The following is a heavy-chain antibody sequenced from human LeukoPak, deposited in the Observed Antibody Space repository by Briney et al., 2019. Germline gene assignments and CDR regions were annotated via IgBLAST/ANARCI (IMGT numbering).Heavy chain of an antibody. CDR1: GGSIRSGSYY. J-gene: IGHJ6*03. D-gene: IGHD5-18*01. CDR2: IYTRGTT. Sequence: SQTLSLTCTVSGGSIRSGSYYWSWLRQPAGKGLEWIGHIYTRGTTNYNPSVKSRFTVSLETSKNQISLKLSSVTAADTAIYYCARVYTVMGATTVDHYHYYMDVWGKGTTVTVSS. V-gene: IGHV4-61*09. CDR3: ARVYTVMGATTVDHYHYYMDV.